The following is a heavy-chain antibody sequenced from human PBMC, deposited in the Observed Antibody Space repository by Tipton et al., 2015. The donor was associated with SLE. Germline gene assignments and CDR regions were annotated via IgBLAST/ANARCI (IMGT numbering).Heavy chain of an antibody. Sequence: GSLRLSCAASGFTFSSYWMHWVRQAPGKGLVWVSRINSDGSSTSYADSVKGRFTISRDNAKNTLYLQMNSLRAEDTAVYYCARGGESKAFDIWGQGTMVTVSS. D-gene: IGHD3-16*01. V-gene: IGHV3-74*01. CDR2: INSDGSST. J-gene: IGHJ3*02. CDR1: GFTFSSYW. CDR3: ARGGESKAFDI.